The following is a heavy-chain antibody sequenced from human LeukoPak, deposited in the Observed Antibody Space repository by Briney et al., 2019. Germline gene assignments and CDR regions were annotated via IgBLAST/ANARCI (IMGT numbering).Heavy chain of an antibody. CDR1: GGSISSGDYY. Sequence: PSETLSLTCTVSGGSISSGDYYWSWIRQPPGKGLEWIGYIYYSGSTYYNPSLKSRVTISVDTSKNQFSLKLSSVTAADTAVYYCARERNLEIAVAGTIFDYWGQGTLVTVSS. V-gene: IGHV4-30-4*08. CDR3: ARERNLEIAVAGTIFDY. CDR2: IYYSGST. J-gene: IGHJ4*02. D-gene: IGHD6-19*01.